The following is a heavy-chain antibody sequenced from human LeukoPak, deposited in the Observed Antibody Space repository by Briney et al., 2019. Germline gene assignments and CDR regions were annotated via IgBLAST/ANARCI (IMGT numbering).Heavy chain of an antibody. CDR2: ISGSGGST. Sequence: GGSLRLSCAASGFTFSSYAMSWVRQAPGKGLEWVSAISGSGGSTYYADSVKGRFTISRDNSKNTLYLQMNSLRAEDTAVYYCARAMGDYGDFNWFDPWGQGTLVTVSS. D-gene: IGHD4-17*01. V-gene: IGHV3-23*01. CDR3: ARAMGDYGDFNWFDP. J-gene: IGHJ5*02. CDR1: GFTFSSYA.